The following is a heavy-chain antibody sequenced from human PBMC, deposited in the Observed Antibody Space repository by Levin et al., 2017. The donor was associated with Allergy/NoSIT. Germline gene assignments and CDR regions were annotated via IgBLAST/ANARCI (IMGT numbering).Heavy chain of an antibody. CDR1: GGTFSSYA. V-gene: IGHV1-69*06. CDR2: IIPIFGTA. J-gene: IGHJ6*02. Sequence: SVKVSCKASGGTFSSYAISWVRQAPGQGLEWMGGIIPIFGTANYAQKFQGRVTITADKSTSTAYMELSSLRSEDTAVYYCARGVIDYDSSGYPSYYYYYYGMDVWGQGTTVTVSS. D-gene: IGHD3-22*01. CDR3: ARGVIDYDSSGYPSYYYYYYGMDV.